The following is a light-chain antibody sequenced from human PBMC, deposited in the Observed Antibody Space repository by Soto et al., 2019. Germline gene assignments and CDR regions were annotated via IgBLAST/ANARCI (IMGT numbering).Light chain of an antibody. Sequence: EIVLTQSPATLSLSPGERATLSCRASQSVSSYLAWYQQKPGQAPRPLIYGASSRATGTPDRFSGSGSGTDFTLIISRLEPEDFAVYYCQQYGSSVLTFGGGTKV. CDR2: GAS. V-gene: IGKV3-20*01. CDR3: QQYGSSVLT. J-gene: IGKJ4*01. CDR1: QSVSSY.